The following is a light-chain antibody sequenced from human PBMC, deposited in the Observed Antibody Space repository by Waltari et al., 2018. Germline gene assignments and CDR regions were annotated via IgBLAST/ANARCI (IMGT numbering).Light chain of an antibody. CDR1: SSDIGGFNY. CDR2: EVT. CDR3: SSFSRTYILDV. V-gene: IGLV2-14*03. J-gene: IGLJ2*01. Sequence: SGSPGQSITISCTGTSSDIGGFNYVSWYQQHPGKAPKLIISEVTNRPSGISNRFSGSKSGNTASLTISGLQAEDEADYYCSSFSRTYILDVFGGGTKLTVL.